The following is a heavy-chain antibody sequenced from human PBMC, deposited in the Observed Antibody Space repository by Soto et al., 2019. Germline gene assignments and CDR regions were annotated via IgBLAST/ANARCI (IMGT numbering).Heavy chain of an antibody. J-gene: IGHJ5*02. V-gene: IGHV3-53*01. D-gene: IGHD2-2*01. CDR3: RRAPSPSPPLGGFDP. CDR1: GFTSSSNY. Sequence: GGSLRLSCAASGFTSSSNYMSWVRQAPGNGLEWVSVIYSGESKLSADSVKGRFTISRDHITNNLYLTMNSLRAEDTAVYYCRRAPSPSPPLGGFDPGGRGALVPVSS. CDR2: IYSGESK.